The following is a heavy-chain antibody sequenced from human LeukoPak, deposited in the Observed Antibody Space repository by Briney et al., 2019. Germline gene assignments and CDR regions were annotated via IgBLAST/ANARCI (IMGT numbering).Heavy chain of an antibody. D-gene: IGHD4-23*01. V-gene: IGHV3-7*03. CDR1: GFTFSAYW. J-gene: IGHJ4*02. CDR2: IKQDGSDK. Sequence: GSLRLSCAASGFTFSAYWMSWVRQAPGKGLEWVANIKQDGSDKYYVDSVKGRFTISRDNAKNSLYLQMNSLRAEDTAVYYCARKTVVGSYFDYWDQGTPVTVSS. CDR3: ARKTVVGSYFDY.